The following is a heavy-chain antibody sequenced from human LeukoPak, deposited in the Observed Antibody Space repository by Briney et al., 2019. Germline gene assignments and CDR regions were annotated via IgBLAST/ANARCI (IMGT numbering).Heavy chain of an antibody. CDR1: GYTFTSYG. J-gene: IGHJ4*02. D-gene: IGHD6-19*01. CDR3: ARDPRIAVAGKYFDY. V-gene: IGHV1-2*06. Sequence: ASVKVSCKASGYTFTSYGISWVRQAPGQGLEWMGRINPNSGGTNYAQKFQGRVTMTRDTSISTAYMELSRLRSDDTAVYYCARDPRIAVAGKYFDYWGQGTPVTVSS. CDR2: INPNSGGT.